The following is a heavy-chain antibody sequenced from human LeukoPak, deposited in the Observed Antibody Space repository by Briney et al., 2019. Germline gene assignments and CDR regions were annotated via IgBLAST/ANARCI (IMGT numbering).Heavy chain of an antibody. CDR2: IYYSGST. D-gene: IGHD4-23*01. CDR1: GGSISSGGYY. V-gene: IGHV4-31*03. CDR3: ARVRGELYFDY. Sequence: SETLSLTCTVSGGSISSGGYYWSWIRQHPGKGLEWIGYIYYSGSTYYNPSLKSRVTISVDTSKNQFSLKLSPVTAADTAVYYCARVRGELYFDYWGQGTLVTVSS. J-gene: IGHJ4*02.